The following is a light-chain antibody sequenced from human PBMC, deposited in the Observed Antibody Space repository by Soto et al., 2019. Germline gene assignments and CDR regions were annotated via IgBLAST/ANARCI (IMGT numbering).Light chain of an antibody. CDR1: HSVSSSY. J-gene: IGKJ1*01. CDR3: QQYGYSFWT. V-gene: IGKV3-20*01. CDR2: SAS. Sequence: ELVLTQSPGTLSLSPGERATLSCRVSHSVSSSYLAWYQQKPGQAPRLLIYSASSRATGIPDRFSGSGSGTDYTLTISRLEPEYFAVYYCQQYGYSFWTFGQGTKVEIK.